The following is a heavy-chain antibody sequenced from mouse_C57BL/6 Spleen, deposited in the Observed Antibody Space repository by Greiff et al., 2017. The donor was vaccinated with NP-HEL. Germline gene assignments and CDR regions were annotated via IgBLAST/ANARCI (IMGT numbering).Heavy chain of an antibody. Sequence: QVQLQQSGAELVKPGASVKISCKASGYTFTDYYINWVKQRPGQGLEWIGKVGPGSGSTCYNETFKGKATLTADKSSSTAYMQLSSLTSEDSAVYYCARSYSNCFDVWGTGTTVTVSS. CDR1: GYTFTDYY. J-gene: IGHJ1*03. CDR2: VGPGSGST. D-gene: IGHD2-5*01. V-gene: IGHV1-77*01. CDR3: ARSYSNCFDV.